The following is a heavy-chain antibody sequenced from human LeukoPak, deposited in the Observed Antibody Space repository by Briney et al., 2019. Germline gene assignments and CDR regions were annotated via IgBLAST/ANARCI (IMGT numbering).Heavy chain of an antibody. Sequence: SETLSLTCTVSGGSIRYYYWSWIRQSPGKGLEWIGYIYYNGSTNYNPSLKSRVTISVDMSKNQFSLKMSPVTAADTAVYYCARKGGLFDYWGQGRLVTVSS. J-gene: IGHJ4*02. V-gene: IGHV4-59*01. CDR3: ARKGGLFDY. CDR2: IYYNGST. CDR1: GGSIRYYY. D-gene: IGHD2-15*01.